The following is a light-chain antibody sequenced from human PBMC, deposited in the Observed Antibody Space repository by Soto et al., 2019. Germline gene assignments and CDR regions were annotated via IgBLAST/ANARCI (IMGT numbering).Light chain of an antibody. CDR3: QHFGGTTFN. V-gene: IGKV3-20*01. Sequence: IVFTKSPGTLSLSPGEGATLSCRASQSVSSSYIAWYQQRPGQTPSLLIYGASTRATGIPDRFSGSGSGTHFTLTISRLEPGDFAVYYCQHFGGTTFNFGQGTRL. CDR1: QSVSSSY. CDR2: GAS. J-gene: IGKJ5*01.